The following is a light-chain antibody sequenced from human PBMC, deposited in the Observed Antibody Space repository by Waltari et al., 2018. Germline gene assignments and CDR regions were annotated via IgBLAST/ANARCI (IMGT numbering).Light chain of an antibody. CDR1: QSVFYSSNNKNY. CDR3: QQYYSMPLT. J-gene: IGKJ3*01. CDR2: WAS. Sequence: DIVMTQSPDSLAVSLGERVSINCKSSQSVFYSSNNKNYLAWYQQKPGQPPKLLMYWASSREFGVPKRFSANGSGTDFTLTISSLEADDVAIYYCQQYYSMPLTFGPGTTVEI. V-gene: IGKV4-1*01.